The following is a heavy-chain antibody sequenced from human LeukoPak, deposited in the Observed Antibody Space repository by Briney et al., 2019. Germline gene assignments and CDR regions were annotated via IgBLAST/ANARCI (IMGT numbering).Heavy chain of an antibody. Sequence: HPGASLRLSCAASGFTFSNYAMSWAGQAPGKGLEWVSAILGSGGSTYYADSVKGRFTVSRDNSKSTLYLQMNSLRAEDTALYYCAKWGDYDVLTGYYVPDYWGQGTLVTVSS. J-gene: IGHJ4*02. CDR1: GFTFSNYA. CDR2: ILGSGGST. CDR3: AKWGDYDVLTGYYVPDY. V-gene: IGHV3-23*01. D-gene: IGHD3-9*01.